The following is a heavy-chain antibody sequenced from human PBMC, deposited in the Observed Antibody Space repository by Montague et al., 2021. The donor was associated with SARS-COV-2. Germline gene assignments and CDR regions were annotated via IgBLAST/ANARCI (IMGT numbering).Heavy chain of an antibody. V-gene: IGHV4-34*01. Sequence: SETLSPTCAVYDGSFSDYSWTWIRQPPGKGLEWIGEINHRGSTNYNPSLKSRVTISVDTSKNQFSLKMTFVTAADTAVYYCARGRQHINMVVVVVTGGEYYFDFWGQGTLVAVSS. CDR3: ARGRQHINMVVVVVTGGEYYFDF. CDR1: DGSFSDYS. CDR2: INHRGST. D-gene: IGHD3-22*01. J-gene: IGHJ4*02.